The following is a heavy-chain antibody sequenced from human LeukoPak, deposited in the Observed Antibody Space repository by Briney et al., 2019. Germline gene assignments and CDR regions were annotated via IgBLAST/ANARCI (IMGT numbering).Heavy chain of an antibody. CDR1: GFSFSSYE. V-gene: IGHV3-48*03. CDR3: ARSAWGFDY. D-gene: IGHD1-26*01. Sequence: GGSLRLSCSASGFSFSSYEMTWVRQAPGKGLEWISSISETGGAIYHADSVKGRFTISRDNAKNSLYLQMNSLRPEDTAVYYCARSAWGFDYWGQGTLVTVSS. J-gene: IGHJ4*02. CDR2: ISETGGAI.